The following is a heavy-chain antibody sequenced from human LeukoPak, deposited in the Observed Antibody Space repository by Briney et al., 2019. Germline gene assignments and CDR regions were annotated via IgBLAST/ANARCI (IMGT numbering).Heavy chain of an antibody. CDR1: GFTFSTYW. CDR2: IVSDGSGT. Sequence: GGSLRLSCAASGFTFSTYWMHWVRRAPGKGVVWVSRIVSDGSGTTYADSVRGRFTISRDNAKNTLYLQMNSLRAEDTAVYYCARGGSPPEALGDAFDIWGQGTVVTVSS. V-gene: IGHV3-74*01. D-gene: IGHD1-26*01. J-gene: IGHJ3*02. CDR3: ARGGSPPEALGDAFDI.